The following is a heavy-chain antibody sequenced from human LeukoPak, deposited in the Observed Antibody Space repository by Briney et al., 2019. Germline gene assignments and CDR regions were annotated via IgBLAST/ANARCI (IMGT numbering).Heavy chain of an antibody. CDR1: GFTFSSYG. J-gene: IGHJ6*02. CDR3: AKVGMYYYGMDV. V-gene: IGHV3-30*18. CDR2: ISYDGSNK. Sequence: PGRSLRLSCAASGFTFSSYGMHWVRQAPGKGLEWGAVISYDGSNKYYADSVKGRFTISRDNSKNTLYLQMNSLRAEDTAVYYCAKVGMYYYGMDVWGQGTTVTVSS.